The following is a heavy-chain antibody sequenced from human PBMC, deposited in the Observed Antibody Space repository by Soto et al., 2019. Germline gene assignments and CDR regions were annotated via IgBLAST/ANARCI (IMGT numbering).Heavy chain of an antibody. CDR3: ARAFPYYVSCDSYLDY. CDR1: GDSASDNSAA. J-gene: IGHJ4*02. Sequence: SQTLSLTCAISGDSASDNSAAWNWIRQSPSRGLEWLGRTYYRSKWYDDYAVSVKSRITVTPDTSKNQFSLHLSCVTPEYTAVYYCARAFPYYVSCDSYLDYWGQGALVTVS. D-gene: IGHD3-16*01. V-gene: IGHV6-1*01. CDR2: TYYRSKWYD.